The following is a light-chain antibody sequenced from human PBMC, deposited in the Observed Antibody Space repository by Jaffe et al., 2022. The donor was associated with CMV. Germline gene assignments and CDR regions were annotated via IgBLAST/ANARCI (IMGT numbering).Light chain of an antibody. CDR2: SAS. Sequence: EIVLTQSPGTLYLSPGERATLSCRASQSVRSNYLAWYQQKSGQAPRLLIYSASSRATGIPDRFSGSGSGTDFTLTINRLEPEDFALYYCQQYGTSQGLTFGGGTKVEIK. CDR3: QQYGTSQGLT. CDR1: QSVRSNY. J-gene: IGKJ4*01. V-gene: IGKV3-20*01.